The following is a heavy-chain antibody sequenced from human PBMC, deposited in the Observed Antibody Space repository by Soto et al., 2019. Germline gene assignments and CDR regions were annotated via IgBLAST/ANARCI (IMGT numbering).Heavy chain of an antibody. CDR2: ISWNSGSI. V-gene: IGHV3-9*01. J-gene: IGHJ6*02. Sequence: GGSLRLSCAASGFTFDDYAMHWVRQAPGKGLEWVSGISWNSGSIGYADSVEGRFTISRDNAKNSLYLQMNSLRAEDTALYYCARADCTGAYCYAWRFNYGVDVWGQGTTVTVSS. D-gene: IGHD2-8*02. CDR1: GFTFDDYA. CDR3: ARADCTGAYCYAWRFNYGVDV.